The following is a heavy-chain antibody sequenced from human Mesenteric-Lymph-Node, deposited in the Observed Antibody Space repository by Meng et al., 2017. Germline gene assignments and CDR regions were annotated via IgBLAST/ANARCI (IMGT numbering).Heavy chain of an antibody. CDR1: GGSTSSGGYA. CDR3: ARGQKGYFDL. V-gene: IGHV4-30-4*08. Sequence: QGRLRESVPGRVKPEQPLSLTCTVSGGSTSSGGYAWSWIRQHPGKGLEWSGHIYNSGSTYYNPSLKSRITISVDTSKNQFSLKLSSVTAADTAVYYCARGQKGYFDLWGRGTLVTVSS. CDR2: IYNSGST. J-gene: IGHJ2*01.